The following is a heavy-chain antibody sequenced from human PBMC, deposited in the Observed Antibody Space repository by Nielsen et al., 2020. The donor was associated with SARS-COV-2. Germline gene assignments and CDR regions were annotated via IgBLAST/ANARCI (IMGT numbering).Heavy chain of an antibody. CDR3: ARDFGSGSYESYYYYYGMDV. J-gene: IGHJ6*02. Sequence: ESLKISCAASGFTFSSYWMSWVRQAPGKGLEWVANIKQDGSEKYYVDSVKGRFTISRDNAKNSLYLQMNSLRAEDTAVYYCARDFGSGSYESYYYYYGMDVWGQGTTVTVSS. D-gene: IGHD3-10*01. CDR2: IKQDGSEK. CDR1: GFTFSSYW. V-gene: IGHV3-7*01.